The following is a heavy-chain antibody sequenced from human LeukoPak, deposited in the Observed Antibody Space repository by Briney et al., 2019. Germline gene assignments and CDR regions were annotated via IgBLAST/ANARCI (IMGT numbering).Heavy chain of an antibody. D-gene: IGHD3-22*01. V-gene: IGHV5-51*01. CDR3: ARQAGYYDSSAFDP. J-gene: IGHJ5*02. Sequence: GESLKISCKGSGYSFTSYWIGWVRQMPGKGLECMGIIYPGDSDTGYSPSFQGQVTISADKSISTAYLQWSSLKASDTAIYYCARQAGYYDSSAFDPWGQGTLVTVSS. CDR2: IYPGDSDT. CDR1: GYSFTSYW.